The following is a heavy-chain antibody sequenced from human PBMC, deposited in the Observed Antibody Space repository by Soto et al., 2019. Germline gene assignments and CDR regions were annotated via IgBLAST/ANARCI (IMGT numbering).Heavy chain of an antibody. CDR3: ADAMLGYSSGWSYFDY. V-gene: IGHV3-48*02. D-gene: IGHD6-19*01. CDR2: ISSSSSTI. CDR1: GFTFSSYS. Sequence: EVQLVESGGGLVQPGGSLRLSCAASGFTFSSYSMNWVRQAPGKGLEWVSYISSSSSTIYYADSVKGRFTISRDNAKNSLYLQMNSLRDEDTAVYYCADAMLGYSSGWSYFDYWGQGTLVTVSS. J-gene: IGHJ4*02.